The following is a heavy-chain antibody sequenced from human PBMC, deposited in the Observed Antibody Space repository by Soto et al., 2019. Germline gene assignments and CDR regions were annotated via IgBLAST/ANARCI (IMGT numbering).Heavy chain of an antibody. CDR2: IIPIFGTA. Sequence: SVKVSCKASGGTFSSYAISWVRQAPGQGLEWMGGIIPIFGTANYAQKFQGRVTITADKSTSTAYMELSSLRSEDTAVYYCAVPGIAVAGVRYFDYWGQGTLVTVSS. CDR1: GGTFSSYA. CDR3: AVPGIAVAGVRYFDY. J-gene: IGHJ4*02. D-gene: IGHD6-19*01. V-gene: IGHV1-69*06.